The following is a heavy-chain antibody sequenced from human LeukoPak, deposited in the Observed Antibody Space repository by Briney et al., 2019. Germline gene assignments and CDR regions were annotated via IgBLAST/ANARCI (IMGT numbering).Heavy chain of an antibody. CDR3: AKDARSGPDSSYDYFDY. Sequence: PGGSLRLSCAASGFTFSSSAISWVRQAPGKGLEWVSAISGSGGSTYYADSVKGRFAISRDNSKNTLYVEMNSLRAEDTAVYYCAKDARSGPDSSYDYFDYWGQGTLVTVSS. V-gene: IGHV3-23*01. CDR2: ISGSGGST. J-gene: IGHJ4*02. D-gene: IGHD5-12*01. CDR1: GFTFSSSA.